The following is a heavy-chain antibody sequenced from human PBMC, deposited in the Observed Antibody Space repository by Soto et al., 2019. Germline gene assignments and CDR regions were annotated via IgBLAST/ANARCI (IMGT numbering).Heavy chain of an antibody. D-gene: IGHD3-10*01. CDR3: ARHRGPTGPNY. J-gene: IGHJ4*02. CDR2: MYHSGST. CDR1: GGSISDNDYH. V-gene: IGHV4-39*01. Sequence: QLQLQESGPGLVKPSETLSLTCTVSGGSISDNDYHWGWIRQPPGKGLEWIGSMYHSGSTYHSASLKRRVTISVDTSKNQFSLNLGSVTAADTAVYYCARHRGPTGPNYWGQGTLVTVSS.